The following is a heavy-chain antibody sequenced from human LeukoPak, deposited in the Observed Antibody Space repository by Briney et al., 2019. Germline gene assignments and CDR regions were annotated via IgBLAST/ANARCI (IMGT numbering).Heavy chain of an antibody. CDR3: AKYSTRLLYYFDY. CDR1: GFTFNSYA. J-gene: IGHJ4*02. Sequence: GGSLRLSCAASGFTFNSYAMSWVRQAPGKGLEWVSGISGSGGSTYYADSVKGRFTISRDNPKNTLYLQMNSLRAEDTAKYYCAKYSTRLLYYFDYWGQGTLVTASS. D-gene: IGHD2-21*01. V-gene: IGHV3-23*01. CDR2: ISGSGGST.